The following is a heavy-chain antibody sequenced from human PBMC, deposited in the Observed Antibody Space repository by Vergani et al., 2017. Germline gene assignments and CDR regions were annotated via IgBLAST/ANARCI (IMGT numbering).Heavy chain of an antibody. CDR2: IYYSGSP. J-gene: IGHJ5*01. CDR1: GGSISSGGYY. D-gene: IGHD3-22*01. V-gene: IGHV4-31*03. Sequence: QVQLQESGPGLVKPSQTLSLTCTVSGGSISSGGYYWSWIRQHPEKGLEWIGYIYYSGSPYYNPSLKSRMTISVDTSKNQFSLKVNFVTDAYTAVYYCARVSDKDYDTYKWFDSWGQGTLVTVSS. CDR3: ARVSDKDYDTYKWFDS.